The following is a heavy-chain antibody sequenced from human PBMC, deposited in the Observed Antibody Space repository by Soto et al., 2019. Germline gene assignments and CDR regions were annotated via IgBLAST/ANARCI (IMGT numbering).Heavy chain of an antibody. CDR3: ARLSFGVYYYYYGMDV. D-gene: IGHD2-8*01. CDR2: IYYSGST. V-gene: IGHV4-39*01. J-gene: IGHJ6*02. CDR1: GGSISSSSYY. Sequence: QLQLQESGPGLVKPSETLSLTCTVSGGSISSSSYYWGWIRQPPGKGLEWIGSIYYSGSTYYNPSLKSRVTISVDTSKNQFSLKLSSVTAADTAVYYCARLSFGVYYYYYGMDVWGQGTTVTVSS.